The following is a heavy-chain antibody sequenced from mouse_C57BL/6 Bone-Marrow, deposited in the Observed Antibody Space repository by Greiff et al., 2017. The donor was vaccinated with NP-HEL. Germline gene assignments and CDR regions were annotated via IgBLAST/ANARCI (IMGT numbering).Heavy chain of an antibody. Sequence: VQLVESGAELVKPGASVKMSCKASGYTFTSYWITWVKQRPGQGLEWIGDIYPGSGSTNYNEKFKSKATLTVDTSSSTAYMQLSSLTSEDSAVYYCAWADGYYGDYYAMDYWGQGTSVTVSS. J-gene: IGHJ4*01. V-gene: IGHV1-55*01. D-gene: IGHD2-3*01. CDR1: GYTFTSYW. CDR3: AWADGYYGDYYAMDY. CDR2: IYPGSGST.